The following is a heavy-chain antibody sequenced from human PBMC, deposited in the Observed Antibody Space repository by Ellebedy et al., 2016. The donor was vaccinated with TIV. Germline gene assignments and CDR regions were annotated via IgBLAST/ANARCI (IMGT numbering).Heavy chain of an antibody. CDR2: INWNSEKK. CDR1: GFTFDDYA. V-gene: IGHV3-9*01. J-gene: IGHJ4*02. Sequence: GGSLRLSXVASGFTFDDYAMHWVRQAPGKGLEWVSGINWNSEKKDYVDSVKGRFTISRDNAKKSLFLQMNGLRPDDTALYYCVKARGYWRDLDSWGQGTRVAVSS. D-gene: IGHD1-1*01. CDR3: VKARGYWRDLDS.